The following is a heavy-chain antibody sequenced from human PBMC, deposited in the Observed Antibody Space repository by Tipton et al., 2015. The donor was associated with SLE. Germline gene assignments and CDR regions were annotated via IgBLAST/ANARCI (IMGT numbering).Heavy chain of an antibody. Sequence: TLSLTCTVSGGSITSNYWSWIRQSPGKGLEWIGYIYYSGSTNYNPSLKSRVTISVDTSKNQFSLRLSSVTAGDTAVYYCARRRADAFDIWGQGTMVTVSS. J-gene: IGHJ3*02. CDR3: ARRRADAFDI. CDR1: GGSITSNY. V-gene: IGHV4-59*07. D-gene: IGHD3-10*01. CDR2: IYYSGST.